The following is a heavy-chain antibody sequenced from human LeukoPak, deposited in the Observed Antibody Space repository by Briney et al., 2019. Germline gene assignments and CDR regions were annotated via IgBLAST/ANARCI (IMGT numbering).Heavy chain of an antibody. Sequence: GGSLSLSCSASGFTFSSFAMNWVRQAPGKGLEWVSYISSSGSTIYYADSVKGRFTISRDNAKNSLYLQMNSLRAEDTAVYYCARDRDCSGGSCYYFDYWGQGTLVTVSS. J-gene: IGHJ4*02. CDR2: ISSSGSTI. V-gene: IGHV3-48*03. CDR1: GFTFSSFA. D-gene: IGHD2-15*01. CDR3: ARDRDCSGGSCYYFDY.